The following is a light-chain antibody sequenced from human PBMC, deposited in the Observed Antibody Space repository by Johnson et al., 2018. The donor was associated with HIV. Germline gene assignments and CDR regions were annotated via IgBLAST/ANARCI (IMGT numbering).Light chain of an antibody. V-gene: IGLV1-51*02. Sequence: QSVLTQPPSVSAAPGQKVTISCSGSSSNIGNNYVSWYQQFPGTAPKLLIYENNKRPSGIPDRFSGSKSGTSATLGITGLQTGDEADYYCGTWDSSLSAGCYVFGTGTKVTVL. CDR1: SSNIGNNY. J-gene: IGLJ1*01. CDR3: GTWDSSLSAGCYV. CDR2: ENN.